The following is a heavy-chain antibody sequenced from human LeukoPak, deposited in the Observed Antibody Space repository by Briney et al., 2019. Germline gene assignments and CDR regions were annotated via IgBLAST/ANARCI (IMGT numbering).Heavy chain of an antibody. CDR2: INHSGST. J-gene: IGHJ6*03. Sequence: PSETLSLTCAVYGGSFSGYYWSWIRQPAGKGLEWIGEINHSGSTNYNPSLKSRVTISVDTSKNQFSLKLSSVTAADTAVYYCARGKVAQHYYYYYMDVWGKGTTVTVSS. CDR3: ARGKVAQHYYYYYMDV. V-gene: IGHV4-34*01. D-gene: IGHD5-12*01. CDR1: GGSFSGYY.